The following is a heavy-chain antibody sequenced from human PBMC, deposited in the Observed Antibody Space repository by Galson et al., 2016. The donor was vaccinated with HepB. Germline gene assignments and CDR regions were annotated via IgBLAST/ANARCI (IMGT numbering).Heavy chain of an antibody. CDR1: GFSFSTYT. Sequence: SLRFSCAASGFSFSTYTMGWVRQAPGKGLEWVSTFDFHTGWTLYADSVKGLFTISRDTSKNTLYLQMNSLRVEDTAIYYCSKAYSGGSPYRAFDFRGQGTVVTVSP. J-gene: IGHJ3*01. V-gene: IGHV3-23*01. D-gene: IGHD2-15*01. CDR2: FDFHTGWT. CDR3: SKAYSGGSPYRAFDF.